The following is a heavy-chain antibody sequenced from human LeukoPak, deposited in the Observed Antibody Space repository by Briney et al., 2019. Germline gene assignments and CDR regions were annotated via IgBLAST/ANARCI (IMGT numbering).Heavy chain of an antibody. D-gene: IGHD2-2*02. Sequence: GGSLRLSCAASGFTFSSYAMHWVRQAPGKGLEWVAVISYDGSNKYYADSVKGRFTISRDNSKNTLYLQMNSLRAEDTAVYYCAKTVTTPGYCSSTSCYRREGYFDYWGQGTLVTVSS. CDR3: AKTVTTPGYCSSTSCYRREGYFDY. V-gene: IGHV3-30*04. J-gene: IGHJ4*02. CDR2: ISYDGSNK. CDR1: GFTFSSYA.